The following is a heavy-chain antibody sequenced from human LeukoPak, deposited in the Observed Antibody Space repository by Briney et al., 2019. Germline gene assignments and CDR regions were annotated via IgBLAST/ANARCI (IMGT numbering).Heavy chain of an antibody. CDR2: IYTSGST. Sequence: SETLSLTCTVSGGSISSHYWSWIRQPAGKGLEWIGRIYTSGSTNYNPSLKSRVTMSVDTSKNQFSLKLSSVTAADTAVYYCARGQGWGALQLIFDYWGQGTLVTVSS. CDR1: GGSISSHY. CDR3: ARGQGWGALQLIFDY. V-gene: IGHV4-4*07. D-gene: IGHD6-6*01. J-gene: IGHJ4*02.